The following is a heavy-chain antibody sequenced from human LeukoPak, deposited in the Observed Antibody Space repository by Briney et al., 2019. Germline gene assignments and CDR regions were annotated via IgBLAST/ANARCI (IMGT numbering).Heavy chain of an antibody. CDR3: ARDLGLGIFGENDAFDI. CDR1: GGSISDYY. D-gene: IGHD2-15*01. Sequence: PSETLSLTCTVSGGSISDYYWSWIRQPPGKGLEWIGYIYYSGSTNCNPSLKSRVTISVDTSKNQFSLKLRSVTAADTAVYYCARDLGLGIFGENDAFDIWGQGTMVTVSS. J-gene: IGHJ3*02. CDR2: IYYSGST. V-gene: IGHV4-59*01.